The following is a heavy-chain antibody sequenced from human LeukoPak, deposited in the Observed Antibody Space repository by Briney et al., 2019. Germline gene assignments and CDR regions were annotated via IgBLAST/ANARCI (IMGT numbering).Heavy chain of an antibody. CDR1: GFTFSSYG. Sequence: GRSLRLSCAASGFTFSSYGMHWVRQAPGKGLEWVAVIWYDGSNKYYADSVKGRFTISRDNSKNTLYLQMNSLRAEDTAVHYCAKGRSSGYYVDYWGQGTLVTVSS. CDR3: AKGRSSGYYVDY. V-gene: IGHV3-33*06. D-gene: IGHD3-22*01. J-gene: IGHJ4*02. CDR2: IWYDGSNK.